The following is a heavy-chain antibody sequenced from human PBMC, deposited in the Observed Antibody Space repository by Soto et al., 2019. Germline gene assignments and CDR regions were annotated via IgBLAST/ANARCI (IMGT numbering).Heavy chain of an antibody. CDR1: GYTFTSYG. CDR2: ISAYNGNT. V-gene: IGHV1-18*01. CDR3: ARWSDDSSGYSPNWYFDL. Sequence: QVQLVQSGAEVKKPGASVKVSCKASGYTFTSYGISWVRQAPGQGLEWMGWISAYNGNTNYAQKLEGRVTMTTDTSTSTAYMELRSLRSDDTAVYYCARWSDDSSGYSPNWYFDLWGRGTLVTVSS. J-gene: IGHJ2*01. D-gene: IGHD3-22*01.